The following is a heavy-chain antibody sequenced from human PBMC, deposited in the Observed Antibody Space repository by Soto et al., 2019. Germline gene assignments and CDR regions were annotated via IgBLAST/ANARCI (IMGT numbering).Heavy chain of an antibody. CDR2: IYTGDSDT. V-gene: IGHV5-51*01. CDR1: GYSFSNYW. J-gene: IGHJ4*02. D-gene: IGHD2-21*02. Sequence: GESLKISCKGYGYSFSNYWIGWVRQMPGKGLEWKGIIYTGDSDTRYSPSFQGQVAFSVDKSISTAYLQWSSLKASDTTMYYCARSPCGNDCYSVAPFDYWGQGTLVTVSS. CDR3: ARSPCGNDCYSVAPFDY.